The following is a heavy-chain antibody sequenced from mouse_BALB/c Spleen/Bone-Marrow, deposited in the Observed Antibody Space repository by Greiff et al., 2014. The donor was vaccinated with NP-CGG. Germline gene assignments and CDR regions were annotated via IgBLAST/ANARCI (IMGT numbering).Heavy chain of an antibody. J-gene: IGHJ1*01. CDR3: ARVSPYWYFDV. CDR1: GFTFSSYI. D-gene: IGHD6-2*01. CDR2: ISHSGGSS. V-gene: IGHV5-12-2*01. Sequence: EVKLVESGGGFVQPGGSLKLSCAASGFTFSSYIMSWVRQTPEKRLEWVAYISHSGGSSYYLDTVKGRFTISRDNAKNTLYLQMSSLKSKDTAMYYCARVSPYWYFDVWGAGTTVTVSS.